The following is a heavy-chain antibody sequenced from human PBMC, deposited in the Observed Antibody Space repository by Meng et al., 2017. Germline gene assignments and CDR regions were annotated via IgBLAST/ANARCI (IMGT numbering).Heavy chain of an antibody. V-gene: IGHV1-18*01. CDR2: ISAYNGNT. CDR3: ARGGIAVAIDY. CDR1: GGTFSRYA. J-gene: IGHJ4*02. Sequence: QVQPVQSGAGVKKPGSSGKVPCKSSGGTFSRYAISWMRQAPGQGLEWMGWISAYNGNTNYAQKLQGRVTMTTDTSTSTAYMELRSLRSDDTAVYYCARGGIAVAIDYWGQGTLVTVSS. D-gene: IGHD6-19*01.